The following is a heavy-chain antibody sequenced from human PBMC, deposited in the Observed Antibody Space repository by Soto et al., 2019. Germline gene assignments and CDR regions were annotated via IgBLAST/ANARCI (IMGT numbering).Heavy chain of an antibody. D-gene: IGHD3-3*01. Sequence: GASVKVSCKVSGYVLAELSMHWVRQAPGKGLEWMGGFDPQHGETIYAQKFQGRVTMTEDTSTNTAYMELRSLRSDDTAVYYCAREGSAYYDFWSGYYPNNDYWGQGTLVTVSS. J-gene: IGHJ4*02. V-gene: IGHV1-24*01. CDR1: GYVLAELS. CDR3: AREGSAYYDFWSGYYPNNDY. CDR2: FDPQHGET.